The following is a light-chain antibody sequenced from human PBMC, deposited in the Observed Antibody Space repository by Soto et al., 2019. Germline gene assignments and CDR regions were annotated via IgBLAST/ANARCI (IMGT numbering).Light chain of an antibody. CDR3: QQYNNWPPS. CDR2: GAS. V-gene: IGKV3-15*01. Sequence: EIVLTQSPGTLSLSPGERATLSCRASQSVSSSYLAWSQQKPGQAPRLLIYGASTRATGIPARFSGSGSGTEFTLTISSLQSEDFAVYYCQQYNNWPPSFGQGTKVDI. CDR1: QSVSSSY. J-gene: IGKJ1*01.